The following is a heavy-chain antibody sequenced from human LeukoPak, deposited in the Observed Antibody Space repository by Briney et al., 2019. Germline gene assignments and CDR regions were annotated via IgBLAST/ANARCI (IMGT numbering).Heavy chain of an antibody. D-gene: IGHD7-27*01. CDR1: GFTFSSYA. V-gene: IGHV3-30*04. Sequence: GGSLRLSCAASGFTFSSYAMHWVRQAPGKGLEWVAVISYDGSNKYYADSVKGRFTISRDNSKNTLYLQMNSLRAEDTAVYYCAKDGGLWVSAHWGDSWGRGTLVTVSS. J-gene: IGHJ4*02. CDR3: AKDGGLWVSAHWGDS. CDR2: ISYDGSNK.